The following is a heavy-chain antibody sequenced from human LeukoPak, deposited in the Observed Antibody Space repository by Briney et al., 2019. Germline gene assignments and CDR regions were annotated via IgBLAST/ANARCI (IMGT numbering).Heavy chain of an antibody. CDR1: GGSMSGYY. D-gene: IGHD2-21*02. J-gene: IGHJ4*02. CDR2: IYTGRST. V-gene: IGHV4-4*07. Sequence: SGTLSLTCTVSGGSMSGYYWSWIRQPAGKGLEWIGRIYTGRSTNYNPSLKSRVTMSVDTSKNQFSLKVTTVTAADTAVYYCARGAYGGDGRSFFDYWGQGTLVTVSS. CDR3: ARGAYGGDGRSFFDY.